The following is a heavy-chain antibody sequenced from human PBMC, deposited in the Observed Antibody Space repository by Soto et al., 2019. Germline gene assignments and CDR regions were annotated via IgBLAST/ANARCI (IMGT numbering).Heavy chain of an antibody. CDR3: AKDTSPYDFWSGYVYYFDY. V-gene: IGHV3-23*01. D-gene: IGHD3-3*01. Sequence: GGSLRLSCAASGFTFSSYAMSWVRQAPGKGLEWVSAISGSGGSTYYADSVKGRFTISRDNSKNTLYLQMNSLRAEDTAVYYCAKDTSPYDFWSGYVYYFDYWGQGTLVTVSS. CDR2: ISGSGGST. J-gene: IGHJ4*02. CDR1: GFTFSSYA.